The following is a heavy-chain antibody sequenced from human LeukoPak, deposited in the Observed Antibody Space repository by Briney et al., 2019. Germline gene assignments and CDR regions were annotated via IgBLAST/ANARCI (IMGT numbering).Heavy chain of an antibody. V-gene: IGHV3-21*01. CDR3: ARDIAVGDYGRAFDY. CDR1: GSTVSSNY. CDR2: ISSSSSDI. Sequence: GGSLRLSCAASGSTVSSNYMNWVRQAPGKGLEWVSSISSSSSDIYYAGSVKGRFTISRDNAKNSLYLQMNSLRAEDTAMYHCARDIAVGDYGRAFDYWGQGTLVTVSS. J-gene: IGHJ4*02. D-gene: IGHD4-17*01.